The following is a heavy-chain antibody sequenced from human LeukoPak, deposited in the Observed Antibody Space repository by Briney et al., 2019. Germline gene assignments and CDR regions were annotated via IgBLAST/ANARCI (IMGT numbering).Heavy chain of an antibody. Sequence: GGSLRLSCAASGFSFSSPWMSWVRQAPGEGLQWVANIMVDGSQEYYVDSVKGRFTISRDNAKNLLYLQMNNLRAEDTAVYYCAKDLSYVVVTASGIDYWGQGTLVTVSS. V-gene: IGHV3-7*01. CDR3: AKDLSYVVVTASGIDY. CDR2: IMVDGSQE. D-gene: IGHD2-21*02. J-gene: IGHJ4*02. CDR1: GFSFSSPW.